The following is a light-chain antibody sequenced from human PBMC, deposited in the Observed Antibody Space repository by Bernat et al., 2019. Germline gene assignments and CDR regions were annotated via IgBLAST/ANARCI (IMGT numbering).Light chain of an antibody. Sequence: DIQMTQSPSFLSASVGDRVNITCRASQGIGTYLAWYQKKPGKAPKLLIYSASTLQNGVPSRFSGSGSGTEFTLTIASLQPEDVATYCCQQFNRYPRTFGQGTKLEIK. V-gene: IGKV1-9*01. CDR1: QGIGTY. J-gene: IGKJ5*01. CDR2: SAS. CDR3: QQFNRYPRT.